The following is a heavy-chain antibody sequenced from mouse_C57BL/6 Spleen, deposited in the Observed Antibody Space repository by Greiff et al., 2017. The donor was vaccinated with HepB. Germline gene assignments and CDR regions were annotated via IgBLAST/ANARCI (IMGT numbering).Heavy chain of an antibody. J-gene: IGHJ1*03. CDR3: AREEGNLTPDWYFDV. V-gene: IGHV1-72*01. CDR1: GYTFTSYW. CDR2: IDPNSGGT. D-gene: IGHD2-1*01. Sequence: QVQLQQPGAELVKPGASVKLSCKASGYTFTSYWMHWVKQRPGRGLEWIGRIDPNSGGTKYNEKFKSKATLTVDKPSSTAYMQLSSLTSEDSAVYYCAREEGNLTPDWYFDVWGTGTTVTVSS.